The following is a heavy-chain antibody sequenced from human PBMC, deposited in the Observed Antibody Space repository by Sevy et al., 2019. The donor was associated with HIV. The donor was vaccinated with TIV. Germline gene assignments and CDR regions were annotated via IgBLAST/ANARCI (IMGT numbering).Heavy chain of an antibody. CDR2: IYPDDSDA. D-gene: IGHD3-9*01. J-gene: IGHJ3*02. V-gene: IGHV5-51*01. CDR3: TRLGSYSVILTGRSAFDI. CDR1: GYSFTDYW. Sequence: GESLKISCKASGYSFTDYWIAWVRQMPGKGLEWMGIIYPDDSDATYSPSIEGHVTFAADKSSTTAYLQWRSLKASDTAMYYCTRLGSYSVILTGRSAFDIWGQGTMVTVSS.